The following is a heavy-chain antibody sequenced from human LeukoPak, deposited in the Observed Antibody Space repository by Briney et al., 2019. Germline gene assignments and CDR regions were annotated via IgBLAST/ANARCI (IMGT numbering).Heavy chain of an antibody. Sequence: SETLSHLRTVSGGSLSGHYCSWIRQPPGKRLEWIGYVSYTGRTKYNPSLQSRVTISIDTSKSQFCLKLTSVTSADTAVYSCARLLDNDISGDPDTFDVWGQGTTVIVSS. CDR1: GGSLSGHY. D-gene: IGHD3-22*01. V-gene: IGHV4-59*11. CDR3: ARLLDNDISGDPDTFDV. J-gene: IGHJ3*01. CDR2: VSYTGRT.